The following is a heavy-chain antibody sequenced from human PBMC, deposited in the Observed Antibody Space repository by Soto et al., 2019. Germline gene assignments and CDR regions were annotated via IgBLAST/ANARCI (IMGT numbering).Heavy chain of an antibody. Sequence: GASVKVSCKASGYTFTSYYMHWVRQAPGQGLEWMGIINPSGGSTSYAQKFQGRVTMTRDTSTSTVYMELSSLRSEDTAVYYCAIYQIVGSWYYYGMDVWGQGTTVTVSS. CDR2: INPSGGST. D-gene: IGHD3-16*02. V-gene: IGHV1-46*01. J-gene: IGHJ6*02. CDR3: AIYQIVGSWYYYGMDV. CDR1: GYTFTSYY.